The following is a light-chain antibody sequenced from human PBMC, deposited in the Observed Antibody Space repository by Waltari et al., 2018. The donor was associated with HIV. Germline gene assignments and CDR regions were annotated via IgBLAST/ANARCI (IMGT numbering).Light chain of an antibody. CDR3: AAWDDSLSGVV. J-gene: IGLJ2*01. CDR1: SSTIGSNY. CDR2: RNN. V-gene: IGLV1-47*01. Sequence: QSVLTQPPSASGTPGQRVHISCSGSSSTIGSNYVYWYQQLPGTAPKLLIYRNNQRPSGVPDRFSGSKSGTSASLAISGLRSEDEADYYCAAWDDSLSGVVFGGGTKLTVL.